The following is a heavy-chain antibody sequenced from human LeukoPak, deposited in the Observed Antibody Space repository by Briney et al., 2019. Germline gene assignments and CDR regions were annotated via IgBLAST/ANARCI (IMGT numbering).Heavy chain of an antibody. CDR2: ISGGGGNT. J-gene: IGHJ4*02. Sequence: GGSLRLSCAASEFTVNSNYMIWVRQAPGKGLEWDSGISGGGGNTYHADSVKGRFTISRDNSKNTLYLQMNSLRAEDTAVYYCARVPGSYYADFDYWGQGTLVTVSS. D-gene: IGHD3-10*01. CDR3: ARVPGSYYADFDY. V-gene: IGHV3-53*01. CDR1: EFTVNSNY.